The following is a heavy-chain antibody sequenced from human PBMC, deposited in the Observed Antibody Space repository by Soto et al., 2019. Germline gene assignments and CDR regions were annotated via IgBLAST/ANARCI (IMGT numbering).Heavy chain of an antibody. Sequence: EVQLVESGGGLVKPGGSLTLSCAASGFTFSTAWINWVRQAPGKGLEWVGRIKSKINGGTTDVAASVKGRFDISSDDSTIIVYLQMHSLKPEDTAMFYCTADSLFTMIFVRFDFWGHGTLVTVSS. CDR3: TADSLFTMIFVRFDF. V-gene: IGHV3-15*07. D-gene: IGHD3-22*01. CDR1: GFTFSTAW. J-gene: IGHJ4*01. CDR2: IKSKINGGTT.